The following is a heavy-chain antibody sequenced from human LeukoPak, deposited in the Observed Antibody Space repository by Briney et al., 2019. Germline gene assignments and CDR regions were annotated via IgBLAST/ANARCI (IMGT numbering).Heavy chain of an antibody. J-gene: IGHJ5*02. Sequence: ASVKVSCKASGYTFTNYGISWVRQAPGQGLEWMGWISAYDGNTNYAQKFQGRVTMTTYTATSTAYMELRSLRSDDTAVYYCARDKVIASAGTPNWLDPWGQGTLVTVSS. V-gene: IGHV1-18*01. D-gene: IGHD6-13*01. CDR2: ISAYDGNT. CDR3: ARDKVIASAGTPNWLDP. CDR1: GYTFTNYG.